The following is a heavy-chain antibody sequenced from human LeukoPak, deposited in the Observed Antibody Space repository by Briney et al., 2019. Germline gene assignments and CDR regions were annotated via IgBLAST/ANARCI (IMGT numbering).Heavy chain of an antibody. CDR3: ASHRWDAFDI. J-gene: IGHJ3*02. D-gene: IGHD6-13*01. V-gene: IGHV3-21*01. Sequence: GGSLRLSCAASGFPFSSYSMNWVRQAPGKGLEWVSSISSSSSYIYYADSVKGRFTISRDNGKNSLYLQMNSLRAEDTAVYYCASHRWDAFDIWGQGTMVTVSS. CDR1: GFPFSSYS. CDR2: ISSSSSYI.